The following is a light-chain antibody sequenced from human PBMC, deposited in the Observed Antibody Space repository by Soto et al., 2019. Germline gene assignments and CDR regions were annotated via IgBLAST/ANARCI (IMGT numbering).Light chain of an antibody. J-gene: IGLJ1*01. V-gene: IGLV2-14*01. Sequence: LTQPASVSGSPGQSITISCTGTSSDIGTYNYVSWNQQHPGKAPKVIIYEVSNRPSGVSNRFSGSKSGNTASLTISGLQAEDEADYYCSSYTSSNTLVFGTGTKVTVL. CDR1: SSDIGTYNY. CDR2: EVS. CDR3: SSYTSSNTLV.